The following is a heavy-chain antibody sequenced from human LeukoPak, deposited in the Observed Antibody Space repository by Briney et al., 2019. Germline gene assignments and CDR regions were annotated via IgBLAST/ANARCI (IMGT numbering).Heavy chain of an antibody. J-gene: IGHJ5*02. CDR2: IYYSGST. CDR3: ARGFVVVPAATRGNWFDP. Sequence: PSETLSLTCAVYGGSFSGYYWSWIRQPPGKGLEWIGYIYYSGSTNYNPSLKSRVTISVDTSKNQFSLKLSSVTAADTAVYYCARGFVVVPAATRGNWFDPWGQGTLVTVSS. V-gene: IGHV4-59*01. CDR1: GGSFSGYY. D-gene: IGHD2-2*01.